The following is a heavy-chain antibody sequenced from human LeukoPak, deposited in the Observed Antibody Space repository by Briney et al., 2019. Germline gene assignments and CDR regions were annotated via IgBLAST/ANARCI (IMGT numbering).Heavy chain of an antibody. Sequence: GGSLRLSCAASGFTFDDYAMHWVRQAPGKGLEWVSGISWNSGSIGYADSVKGRFTISRDNAKSSLYLQMNSLRAEDTALYYCAKGAEAVSSRFDYWGQGTLVTVSS. CDR2: ISWNSGSI. J-gene: IGHJ4*02. V-gene: IGHV3-9*01. D-gene: IGHD2/OR15-2a*01. CDR3: AKGAEAVSSRFDY. CDR1: GFTFDDYA.